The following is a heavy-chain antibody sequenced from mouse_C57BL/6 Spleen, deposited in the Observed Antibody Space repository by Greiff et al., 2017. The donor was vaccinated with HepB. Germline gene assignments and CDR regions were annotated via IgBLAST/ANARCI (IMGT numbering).Heavy chain of an antibody. V-gene: IGHV3-8*01. CDR1: GYSITSDY. D-gene: IGHD1-1*01. J-gene: IGHJ1*03. CDR2: ISYSGST. Sequence: EVKLMESGPGLAKPSQTLSLTCSVTGYSITSDYWNWIRKFPGNKLEYMGYISYSGSTYYNPSLKSRIYITRDTSKNQYYLQLNSVTTEDTATYYCAKSLYYYGSSPWYFDVWGTGTTVTVSS. CDR3: AKSLYYYGSSPWYFDV.